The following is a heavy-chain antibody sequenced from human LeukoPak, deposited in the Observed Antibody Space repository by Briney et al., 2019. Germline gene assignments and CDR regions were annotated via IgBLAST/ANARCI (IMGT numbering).Heavy chain of an antibody. V-gene: IGHV4-59*01. CDR3: VRGPYGSGISNWFDP. CDR1: GGSFSGYY. J-gene: IGHJ5*02. CDR2: IYYSGDT. Sequence: SETLSLTCAVYGGSFSGYYWSWIRQPPGKGLEWIAYIYYSGDTNYNPSLKSRVIVSVDTSKNQFSLKLTSVTAADTAVYYCVRGPYGSGISNWFDPWGQGILVTVSS. D-gene: IGHD3-10*01.